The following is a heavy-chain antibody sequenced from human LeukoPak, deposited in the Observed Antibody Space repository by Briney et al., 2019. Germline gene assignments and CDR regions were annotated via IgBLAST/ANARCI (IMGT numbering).Heavy chain of an antibody. CDR3: ARGGGLDV. Sequence: GGSLRLSCAASGFTFSSYWMNWARQAPGKGLEWVASINHNGNVNYYVDSVKGQFTISRDNAKNSLYLQMSNLRAEDTAVYFCARGGGLDVWGQGATVTVSS. J-gene: IGHJ6*02. D-gene: IGHD3-16*01. V-gene: IGHV3-7*03. CDR2: INHNGNVN. CDR1: GFTFSSYW.